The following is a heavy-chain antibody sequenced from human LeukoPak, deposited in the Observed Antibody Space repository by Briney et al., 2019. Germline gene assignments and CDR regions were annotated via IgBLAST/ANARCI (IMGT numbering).Heavy chain of an antibody. Sequence: PGGSLRLSCAASGFTFSTYAMNWVRQAPGKGLEWLSSISSSSSDIYYADSVKGRFTISRDNAKNSLYLQMNSLRAEDTAVYYCARGGGTLFDYWGQGTLVTVSS. D-gene: IGHD4-23*01. CDR2: ISSSSSDI. V-gene: IGHV3-21*04. CDR1: GFTFSTYA. CDR3: ARGGGTLFDY. J-gene: IGHJ4*02.